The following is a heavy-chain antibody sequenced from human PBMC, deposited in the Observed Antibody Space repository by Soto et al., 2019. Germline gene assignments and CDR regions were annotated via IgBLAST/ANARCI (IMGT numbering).Heavy chain of an antibody. CDR2: IYYSGST. Sequence: SETLSLTCTVSGGSISSGGYYWSWIRQHPGKGLEWIGYIYYSGSTYYNPPLKSRVTISVDTSKNQFSLKLSSVTAADTAVYYCARGMYVSYRHDAFDIWGQGTMVTVSS. CDR3: ARGMYVSYRHDAFDI. CDR1: GGSISSGGYY. D-gene: IGHD3-16*01. J-gene: IGHJ3*02. V-gene: IGHV4-31*03.